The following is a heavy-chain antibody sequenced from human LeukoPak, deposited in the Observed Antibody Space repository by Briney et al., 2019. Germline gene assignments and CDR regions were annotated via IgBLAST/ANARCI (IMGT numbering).Heavy chain of an antibody. CDR2: IRYDGSNK. Sequence: GGSLRLSCAASGFTFSSYGMHWVRQAPGKGLEWVAFIRYDGSNKYYADSVKGRFTISRDNSKNTLYLQMNSLRAEDTAVYYCAKERDTAMVTIGYWGQGTLVTVSS. J-gene: IGHJ4*02. D-gene: IGHD5-18*01. CDR3: AKERDTAMVTIGY. V-gene: IGHV3-30*02. CDR1: GFTFSSYG.